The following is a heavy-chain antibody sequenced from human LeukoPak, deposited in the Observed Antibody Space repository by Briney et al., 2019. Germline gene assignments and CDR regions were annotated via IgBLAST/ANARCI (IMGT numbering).Heavy chain of an antibody. CDR1: GFAFSSYW. CDR3: ARVDIDFWSGYDAFDI. Sequence: PGGSLRLSCAASGFAFSSYWMHWVRQAPGKGLVWVSRINSDGSSTSYADSVKGRFTISRDNAKNTLYLQMNSLRAEDTAVYYCARVDIDFWSGYDAFDIWGQGTMVTVSS. D-gene: IGHD3-3*01. CDR2: INSDGSST. J-gene: IGHJ3*02. V-gene: IGHV3-74*01.